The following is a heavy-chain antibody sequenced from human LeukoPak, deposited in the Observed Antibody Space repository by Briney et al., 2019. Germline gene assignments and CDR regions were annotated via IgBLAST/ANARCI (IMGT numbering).Heavy chain of an antibody. V-gene: IGHV3-23*01. CDR1: GFTFSSYA. Sequence: GGSLRPSCAASGFTFSSYAMSWVRQAPGKGLEWVSAISGSGGSTYYADSVKGRFTISRDNSKNTLYLQMNSLRAEDTAVYYCVKDGDYYGSGSYFTYYFDYWGQGTLVTVSS. J-gene: IGHJ4*02. D-gene: IGHD3-10*01. CDR2: ISGSGGST. CDR3: VKDGDYYGSGSYFTYYFDY.